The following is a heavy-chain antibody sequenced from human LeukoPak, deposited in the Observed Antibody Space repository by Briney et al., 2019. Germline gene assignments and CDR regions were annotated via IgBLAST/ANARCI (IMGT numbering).Heavy chain of an antibody. D-gene: IGHD2-15*01. CDR3: AKDVCSDTSCYFQY. V-gene: IGHV3-30*18. CDR2: ISYDGNSK. J-gene: IGHJ4*02. Sequence: GRSLRLSCAGSGFTFSTYVIHWVRQTPGKGLEWAALISYDGNSKYYAGSVKGRFTISRDNSKNTVYLQMDSLRAEDTAVYYCAKDVCSDTSCYFQYWGQGTLVTVSS. CDR1: GFTFSTYV.